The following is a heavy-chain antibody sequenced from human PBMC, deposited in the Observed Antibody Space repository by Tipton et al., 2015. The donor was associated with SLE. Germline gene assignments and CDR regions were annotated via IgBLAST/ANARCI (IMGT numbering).Heavy chain of an antibody. CDR2: ISYTGST. CDR3: VVCSPSSCSYFDY. D-gene: IGHD2-2*01. J-gene: IGHJ4*02. CDR1: GYSISSGYY. V-gene: IGHV4-38-2*01. Sequence: GLVKPSETLSLSCDVSGYSISSGYYWGWIRQPPGKGLEWIGSISYTGSTYYNPSLKSRVTISVDMSKNQFSLKLSSVTAADTAVYYCVVCSPSSCSYFDYWGQGRLVTVSS.